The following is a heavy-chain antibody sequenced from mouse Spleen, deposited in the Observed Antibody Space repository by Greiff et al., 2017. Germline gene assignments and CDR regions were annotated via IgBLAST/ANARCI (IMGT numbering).Heavy chain of an antibody. J-gene: IGHJ2*01. CDR3: ARHLGDYFDY. Sequence: EVQVVESGGGLVKPGGSLKLSCAASGFTFSSYAMSWVRQTPEKRLEWVATISSGGSYTYYPDSVKGRFTISRDNAKNTLYLQMSSLRSEDTAMYYCARHLGDYFDYWGQGTTLTVSS. CDR2: ISSGGSYT. V-gene: IGHV5-9-3*01. CDR1: GFTFSSYA. D-gene: IGHD4-1*01.